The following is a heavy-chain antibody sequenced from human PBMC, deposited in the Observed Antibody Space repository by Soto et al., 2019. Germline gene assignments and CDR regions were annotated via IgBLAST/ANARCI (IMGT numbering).Heavy chain of an antibody. D-gene: IGHD2-2*02. CDR1: GGTFSSYT. CDR3: AMEYCSTTSCYRDY. J-gene: IGHJ4*02. Sequence: QVQLVQSGAEVKKPGSSVKVSCKASGGTFSSYTISWVRQAPGQGLEWRGRIIPILGIANYAQKFQGRVTSTADKATSTAYMELSSLRSEATAVYYCAMEYCSTTSCYRDYWGQGTLVTVSS. CDR2: IIPILGIA. V-gene: IGHV1-69*02.